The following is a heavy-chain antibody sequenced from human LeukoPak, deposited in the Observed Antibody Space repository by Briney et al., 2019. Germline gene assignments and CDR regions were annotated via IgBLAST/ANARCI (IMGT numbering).Heavy chain of an antibody. Sequence: SETLSLTCTVSGGSISSYYWSWIRQPAGKGLEWIGRIYTSGSTNYNPSLKSRVTMSVDTSKNQFSLKLSSVTAADTAVYYCAGGFRVGATHYFDYWGQGTLVTVSS. CDR2: IYTSGST. V-gene: IGHV4-4*07. CDR1: GGSISSYY. J-gene: IGHJ4*02. CDR3: AGGFRVGATHYFDY. D-gene: IGHD1-26*01.